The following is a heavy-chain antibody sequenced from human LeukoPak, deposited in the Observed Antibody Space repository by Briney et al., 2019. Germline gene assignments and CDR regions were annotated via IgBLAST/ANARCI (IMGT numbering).Heavy chain of an antibody. Sequence: SETLSLTCAVYGGSFSGYYWSWIRQPPGKGLEWIGEINHSGSTNYNPSLKSRVTISVDTSKNQFSLKLSSVTAADTAVYCCARAASDVVVPAAIPRDWYFDLWGRGTLVTVSS. CDR1: GGSFSGYY. CDR2: INHSGST. V-gene: IGHV4-34*01. D-gene: IGHD2-2*02. CDR3: ARAASDVVVPAAIPRDWYFDL. J-gene: IGHJ2*01.